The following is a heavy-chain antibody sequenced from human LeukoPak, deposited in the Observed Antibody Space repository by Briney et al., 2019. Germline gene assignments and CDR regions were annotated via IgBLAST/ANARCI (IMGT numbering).Heavy chain of an antibody. CDR3: ARGVTRGAFDI. CDR1: GGSISSGGYS. V-gene: IGHV4-30-4*07. D-gene: IGHD2-21*02. CDR2: IYYSGST. J-gene: IGHJ3*02. Sequence: PSETLSLTCAVSGGSISSGGYSWSWIRQPPGKGLEWIGYIYYSGSTYYNPSLKSRVTISVDTSKNQFSLKLSSVTAADTAVYYCARGVTRGAFDIWGQGTMVTVSS.